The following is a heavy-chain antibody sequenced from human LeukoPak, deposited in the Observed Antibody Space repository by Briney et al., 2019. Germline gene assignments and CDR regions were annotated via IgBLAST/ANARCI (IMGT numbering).Heavy chain of an antibody. J-gene: IGHJ4*02. V-gene: IGHV3-30-3*01. CDR1: GLTFSSYA. CDR2: ISYDGSNK. CDR3: ARDGSLDY. D-gene: IGHD6-13*01. Sequence: PGGSLRLSCAASGLTFSSYAMHWVRQAPGKGLEWVAVISYDGSNKYYADSVKGRFTISRDNSKNTLYLQMNSLRAEDTAVYYCARDGSLDYWGQGTLVTVSS.